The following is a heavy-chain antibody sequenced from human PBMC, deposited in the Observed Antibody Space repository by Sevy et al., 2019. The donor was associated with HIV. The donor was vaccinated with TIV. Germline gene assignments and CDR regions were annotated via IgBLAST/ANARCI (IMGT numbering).Heavy chain of an antibody. V-gene: IGHV4-61*01. D-gene: IGHD1-26*01. CDR2: LYYSGST. J-gene: IGHJ6*02. Sequence: SETLSLTCTVSGGSVTSGSYYWSWIRQPPGKGLEWIGYLYYSGSTNYNPSLKSRVTISVDSSKNQFSLILFSVTAADTAVYYCARGFDSGSSYYFYHGMDVWGQGTTVTVSS. CDR1: GGSVTSGSYY. CDR3: ARGFDSGSSYYFYHGMDV.